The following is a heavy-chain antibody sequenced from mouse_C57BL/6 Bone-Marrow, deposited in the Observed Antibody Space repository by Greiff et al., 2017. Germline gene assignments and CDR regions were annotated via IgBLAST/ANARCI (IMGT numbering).Heavy chain of an antibody. CDR1: GFNIKDYY. CDR3: ARPYYGYDGDY. J-gene: IGHJ2*01. D-gene: IGHD2-9*01. V-gene: IGHV14-2*01. CDR2: IDPEDGET. Sequence: VQLQQSGAELVKPGASVQLSCTASGFNIKDYYMHWVKQRTEQGLEWIGRIDPEDGETKYAPKFPGKATITADTSSNTAYLQLSSLTSEDTAVYYCARPYYGYDGDYWGQGTTRTVFS.